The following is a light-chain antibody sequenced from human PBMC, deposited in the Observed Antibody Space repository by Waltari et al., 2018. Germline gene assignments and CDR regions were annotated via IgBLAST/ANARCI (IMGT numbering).Light chain of an antibody. Sequence: QSALTQPASVSGSPGQSITMSCTGTSSDVGGFQSVSWYQQYPGKAPKLLIYDASKRPSGVSNRYSGSKSGNTASLTISGLQAEDEADYYCSSFTVFGGGTKLMVL. CDR2: DAS. CDR3: SSFTV. V-gene: IGLV2-14*03. J-gene: IGLJ3*02. CDR1: SSDVGGFQS.